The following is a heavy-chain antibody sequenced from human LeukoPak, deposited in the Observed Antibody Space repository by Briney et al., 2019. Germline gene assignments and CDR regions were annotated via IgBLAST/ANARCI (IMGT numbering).Heavy chain of an antibody. Sequence: SVKVSCKVSGYTLTELSMHWVRQAPGKGLEWMGGIIPIFGTANYAQKFQGRVTITADESTSTAYMELSSLRSEDTAVYYCASHSSGWYYFDYWGQGTLVTVSS. D-gene: IGHD6-19*01. J-gene: IGHJ4*02. CDR3: ASHSSGWYYFDY. CDR2: IIPIFGTA. V-gene: IGHV1-69*13. CDR1: GYTLTELS.